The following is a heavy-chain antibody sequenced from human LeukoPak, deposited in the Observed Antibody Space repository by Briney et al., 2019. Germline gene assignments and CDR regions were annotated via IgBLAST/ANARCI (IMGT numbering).Heavy chain of an antibody. CDR2: VYYSGST. J-gene: IGHJ3*02. CDR3: ARPLDTTLVNAFDI. V-gene: IGHV4-39*01. D-gene: IGHD5-18*01. CDR1: GVTISGSSYV. Sequence: SGTLSLTCTVSGVTISGSSYVGGWVRQPPGEGLGFSGSVYYSGSTYYNPSLRSRVTISVDSSKNQFSLRLSSVTAADTAVYYCARPLDTTLVNAFDIWGPGTMVTVS.